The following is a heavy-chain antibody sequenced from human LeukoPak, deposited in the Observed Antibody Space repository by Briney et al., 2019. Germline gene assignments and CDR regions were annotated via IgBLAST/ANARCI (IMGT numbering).Heavy chain of an antibody. Sequence: PSQTLSLTCAVSGGSISSGGYSWSWIRQPPGKGLEWIGYIYHSGSTYYNPSLKSRVTISVDRSKNQFSLKLSSVTAADTAVYYCARGGGYSYAADYWGQGTLVTVSS. J-gene: IGHJ4*02. CDR2: IYHSGST. CDR1: GGSISSGGYS. V-gene: IGHV4-30-2*01. D-gene: IGHD5-18*01. CDR3: ARGGGYSYAADY.